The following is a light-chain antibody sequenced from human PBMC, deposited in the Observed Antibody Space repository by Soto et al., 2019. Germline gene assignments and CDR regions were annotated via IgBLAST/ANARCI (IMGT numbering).Light chain of an antibody. V-gene: IGKV3-20*01. J-gene: IGKJ4*01. CDR3: QQYGSSPLT. CDR1: QSVSSSY. CDR2: GAS. Sequence: PGERATLSCRASQSVSSSYLAWYQHTPGQAPRLLIYGASSRATGIPDRFSGSGSGTDLTLTISRLEPEEFAVYYCQQYGSSPLTFGGGTKMEIK.